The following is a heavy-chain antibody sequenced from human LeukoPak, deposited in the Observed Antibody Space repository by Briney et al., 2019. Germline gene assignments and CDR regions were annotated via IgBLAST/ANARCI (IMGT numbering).Heavy chain of an antibody. CDR3: ATIRSEEIEKPPTTVTNAFDI. J-gene: IGHJ3*02. D-gene: IGHD4-17*01. Sequence: ASVTVSCKVSGYTLTELSTHWVRQAPGKGLEWMGGFDPEDGETIYAQKFQGRVTMTEDTSTDTAYMELSSLRSEDTAVYYCATIRSEEIEKPPTTVTNAFDIWGQGTMVTVSS. CDR2: FDPEDGET. V-gene: IGHV1-24*01. CDR1: GYTLTELS.